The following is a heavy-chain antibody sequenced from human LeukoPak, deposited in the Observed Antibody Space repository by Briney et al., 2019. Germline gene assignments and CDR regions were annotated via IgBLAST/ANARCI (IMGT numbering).Heavy chain of an antibody. J-gene: IGHJ4*02. CDR2: IEPDGSEK. Sequence: GGSLRLSCAASGFTFNRNWMSWVRQAPGKGLEWVANIEPDGSEKNYVDSVRGRFTISRDNARNSLYLQINSPRAEDTAVYYCASVPSSATGGSYWGQGILVTVSS. D-gene: IGHD1-1*01. V-gene: IGHV3-7*01. CDR3: ASVPSSATGGSY. CDR1: GFTFNRNW.